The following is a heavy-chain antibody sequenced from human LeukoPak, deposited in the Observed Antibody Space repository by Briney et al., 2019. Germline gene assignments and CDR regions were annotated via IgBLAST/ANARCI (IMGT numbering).Heavy chain of an antibody. CDR2: IYYSGST. D-gene: IGHD6-13*01. V-gene: IGHV4-39*07. CDR1: GGSISSSSYY. CDR3: ARGGRGTAGTWFDP. Sequence: SETLSLTCTVSGGSISSSSYYWGWIRQPPGKGLEWIGSIYYSGSTYYNPSLKSRVTISVDTSKNQFSLKLSSVTAADTAVYYCARGGRGTAGTWFDPWGQGTLVTVSS. J-gene: IGHJ5*02.